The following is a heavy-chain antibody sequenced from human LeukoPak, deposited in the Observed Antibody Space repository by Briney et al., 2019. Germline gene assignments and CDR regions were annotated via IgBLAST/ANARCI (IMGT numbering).Heavy chain of an antibody. J-gene: IGHJ6*03. Sequence: SETLSLTWTVSGGSISSYYWSWIRQPAGKGLEWIGRIYTSGSTNYNPSLKSRVTMSVDTSKNQFSLKLSSVTAADTAVYYCARDGSRGYYYYMDVWGRGTTVTVSS. CDR1: GGSISSYY. V-gene: IGHV4-4*07. CDR2: IYTSGST. CDR3: ARDGSRGYYYYMDV. D-gene: IGHD5-12*01.